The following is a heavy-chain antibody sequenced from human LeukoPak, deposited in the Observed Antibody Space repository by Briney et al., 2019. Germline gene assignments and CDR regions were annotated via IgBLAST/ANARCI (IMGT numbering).Heavy chain of an antibody. J-gene: IGHJ6*02. V-gene: IGHV3-30*18. Sequence: GRSLRLSCAASGFTFSSYGRHWVRQAPGKGLEWVAVISYEGSNKYYADTVKGRFTIAIDTSKNKLYLQMNSLRAEDTAVYYCAKDLLRYCSSTSCYGLYYYYYGMDVWGRGTTVTVYS. CDR3: AKDLLRYCSSTSCYGLYYYYYGMDV. CDR2: ISYEGSNK. D-gene: IGHD2-2*01. CDR1: GFTFSSYG.